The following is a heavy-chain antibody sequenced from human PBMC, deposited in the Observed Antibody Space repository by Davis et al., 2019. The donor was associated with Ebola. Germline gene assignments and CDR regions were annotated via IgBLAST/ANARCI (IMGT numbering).Heavy chain of an antibody. J-gene: IGHJ4*02. Sequence: GESLKISCAASGFTFSGSAMHWVRQASGKGLEWVGRIRSKANSYATAYAASVKGRFTISRDDSKNTAYLQMNSLRAEDTAVYYCASAYYCDSSGYLLGGWGQGTLVTVSS. CDR1: GFTFSGSA. CDR2: IRSKANSYAT. V-gene: IGHV3-73*01. CDR3: ASAYYCDSSGYLLGG. D-gene: IGHD3-22*01.